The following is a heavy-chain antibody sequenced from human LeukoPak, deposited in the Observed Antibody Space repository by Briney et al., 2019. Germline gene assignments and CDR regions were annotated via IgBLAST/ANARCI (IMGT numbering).Heavy chain of an antibody. CDR2: IYYSGST. CDR3: ARQTGYGLVSFDF. D-gene: IGHD3-10*01. V-gene: IGHV4-59*08. Sequence: PSETLSLTCTVSGVSISSYYWNWIRQPPGKGLEWIGYIYYSGSTNYNPSLKSRVTISLDTSKNQFSLKLSSVTAADTAVYYCARQTGYGLVSFDFWGQGTLVTVSS. J-gene: IGHJ4*02. CDR1: GVSISSYY.